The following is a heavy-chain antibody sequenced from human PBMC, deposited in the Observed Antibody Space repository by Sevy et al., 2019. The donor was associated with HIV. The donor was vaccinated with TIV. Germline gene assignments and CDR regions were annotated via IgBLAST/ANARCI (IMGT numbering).Heavy chain of an antibody. V-gene: IGHV3-30*04. CDR1: GFTFANHA. Sequence: GGSLRLSCAASGFTFANHAIHWVRQAPGKGLEWVAIISFDGRNEHYAASVKGRFSISRDNSKKTVDLQMTRLRSEDAAVYYCARDPCTDGACFTPGYFDYWGQGTLVTVS. D-gene: IGHD2-8*01. CDR3: ARDPCTDGACFTPGYFDY. J-gene: IGHJ4*02. CDR2: ISFDGRNE.